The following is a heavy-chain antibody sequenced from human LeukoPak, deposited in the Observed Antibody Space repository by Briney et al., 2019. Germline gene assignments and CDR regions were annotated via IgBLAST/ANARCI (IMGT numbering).Heavy chain of an antibody. CDR1: GGSISSSSYY. D-gene: IGHD3-10*01. J-gene: IGHJ6*02. V-gene: IGHV4-61*05. Sequence: PSETLSLTCTVSGGSISSSSYYWGWIRQPPGKGLEWIGYIFYSGSTNYNPSLKSRVIISVDTSKNQFSLKLSSVTAADTAVYYCARDRGNGFYSYGMDVWGQGTTVTVSS. CDR2: IFYSGST. CDR3: ARDRGNGFYSYGMDV.